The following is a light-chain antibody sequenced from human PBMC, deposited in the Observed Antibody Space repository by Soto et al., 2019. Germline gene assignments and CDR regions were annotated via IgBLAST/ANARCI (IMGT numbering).Light chain of an antibody. CDR2: AGN. V-gene: IGLV2-23*01. J-gene: IGLJ1*01. CDR3: CSYAGSTYV. CDR1: SSDVGSFDV. Sequence: QSALTQPASVPGSPGQSITISCTGTSSDVGSFDVVSWYQQHPGKAPTLIIYAGNRRPSGVSSRFSGSQSDNTPSLTISGLQAEDEADYYCCSYAGSTYVFGSGTKVTVL.